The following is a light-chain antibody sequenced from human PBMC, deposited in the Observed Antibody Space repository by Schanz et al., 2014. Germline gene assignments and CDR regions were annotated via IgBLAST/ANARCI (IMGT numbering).Light chain of an antibody. CDR2: DVT. CDR3: CSYAGGTIYN. Sequence: QSALTQPPSASGSPGQSVTISCTGTSSDVGGYNYVSWYQQHPGRAPKLIIFDVTKRPSGVPHRFSGSKSGNTASLTISGLQSEDEAEYFCCSYAGGTIYNFGTGTKLTVL. CDR1: SSDVGGYNY. J-gene: IGLJ1*01. V-gene: IGLV2-8*01.